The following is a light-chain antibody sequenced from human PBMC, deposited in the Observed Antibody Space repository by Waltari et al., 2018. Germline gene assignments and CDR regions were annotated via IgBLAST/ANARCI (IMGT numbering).Light chain of an antibody. J-gene: IGKJ2*03. V-gene: IGKV1-13*02. CDR2: YAN. Sequence: ILMSQSPSSLSASVGDSVNITCRASQSISSYLNWYQQKPGKAPKLLIYYANSLASGVPSRFSGSGSGTEFTLTISSLQPEDFATYYWQQGNSYPYSFGQGTKVEIK. CDR3: QQGNSYPYS. CDR1: QSISSY.